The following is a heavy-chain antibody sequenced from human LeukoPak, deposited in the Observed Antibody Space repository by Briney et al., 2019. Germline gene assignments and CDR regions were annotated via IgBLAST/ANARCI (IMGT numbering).Heavy chain of an antibody. D-gene: IGHD4-23*01. J-gene: IGHJ3*01. V-gene: IGHV4-34*01. Sequence: SETLSLTCAVYGGSFSGYFWSWVRQPPGKGLEWIGEVNHSGRTNYNPSLKSRVTISVDPSKNQFSLNLRSVTAADTAVYYCASHTGGNLDAFDLWGQGTMVTVSS. CDR3: ASHTGGNLDAFDL. CDR2: VNHSGRT. CDR1: GGSFSGYF.